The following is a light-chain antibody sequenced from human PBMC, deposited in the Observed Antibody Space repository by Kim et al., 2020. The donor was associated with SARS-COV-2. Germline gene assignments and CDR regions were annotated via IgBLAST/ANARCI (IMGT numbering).Light chain of an antibody. J-gene: IGKJ1*01. Sequence: PGGRVTLSCRARQSINSKYLAWYQQKPGQAPRLLIYGASSRATGIPDRFSGSGSGTDFTLTISRLEPEDFAVYYCQQYGSSPPWTFGQGTKVDIK. V-gene: IGKV3-20*01. CDR2: GAS. CDR1: QSINSKY. CDR3: QQYGSSPPWT.